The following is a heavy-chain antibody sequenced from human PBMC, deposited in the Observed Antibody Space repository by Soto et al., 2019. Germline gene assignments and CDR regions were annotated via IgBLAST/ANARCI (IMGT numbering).Heavy chain of an antibody. D-gene: IGHD3-3*01. Sequence: HPGGSLRLSCAASGFTFSSYAMSWVRQAPGKGLEWVSAISGSGGSTYYADSVKGRFTISRDNSKNTLYLQMNSLRAEDTAVYYCASQLWSGYYTGSGGRPVWGKGTTVTVPQ. CDR1: GFTFSSYA. CDR3: ASQLWSGYYTGSGGRPV. CDR2: ISGSGGST. J-gene: IGHJ6*04. V-gene: IGHV3-23*01.